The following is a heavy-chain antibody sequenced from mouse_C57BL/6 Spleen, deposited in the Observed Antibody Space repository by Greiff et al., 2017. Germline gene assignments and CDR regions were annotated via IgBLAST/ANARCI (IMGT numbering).Heavy chain of an antibody. J-gene: IGHJ4*01. CDR3: ARGYYGSGTYYAMDY. Sequence: QVQLQQPGAELVKPGASVKLSCKASGYTFTSYWMQWVKQRPGQGLEWIGEIDPSDSYTNYHQKFKGKATLTVDTSASTAYMQLSSMTSEDSAVYYCARGYYGSGTYYAMDYWGQGTSVTVSS. V-gene: IGHV1-50*01. CDR1: GYTFTSYW. D-gene: IGHD1-1*01. CDR2: IDPSDSYT.